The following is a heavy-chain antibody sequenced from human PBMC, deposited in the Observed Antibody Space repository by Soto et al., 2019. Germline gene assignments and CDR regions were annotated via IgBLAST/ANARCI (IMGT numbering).Heavy chain of an antibody. Sequence: QVQLQESGPGLVKPSQTLSLTCTVSGGSISSGDYYWSWIRQPPGKGLEWIGYIYYSGSTYYNPSLKSXVTKSXXTSKNQFSLKLSSVTAADTAVYYCARVLRSSLMDVWGQGTTVTVSS. J-gene: IGHJ6*02. V-gene: IGHV4-30-4*01. CDR2: IYYSGST. D-gene: IGHD3-3*01. CDR1: GGSISSGDYY. CDR3: ARVLRSSLMDV.